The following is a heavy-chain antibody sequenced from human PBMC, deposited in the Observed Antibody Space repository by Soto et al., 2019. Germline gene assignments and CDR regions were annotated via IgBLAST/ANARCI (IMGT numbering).Heavy chain of an antibody. J-gene: IGHJ5*02. D-gene: IGHD2-21*01. CDR1: DGTFSSYA. CDR2: IIPIFGTA. V-gene: IGHV1-69*13. Sequence: ASVKVSCKASDGTFSSYAISWVRQAPGQGLEWMGGIIPIFGTAHYAQKLQGRVTITADESTSTAYMELSSLRSEDTAVYYCARKGSDCPDGSWYDPLGQGTLVTVPQ. CDR3: ARKGSDCPDGSWYDP.